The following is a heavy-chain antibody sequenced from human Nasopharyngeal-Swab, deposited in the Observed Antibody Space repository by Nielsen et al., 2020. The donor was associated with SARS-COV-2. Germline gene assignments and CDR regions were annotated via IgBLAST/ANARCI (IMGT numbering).Heavy chain of an antibody. CDR2: IYHSGST. CDR3: ASLRSAPGDDAFDI. CDR1: GGSFSGYS. Sequence: SETLSLTFAVYGGSFSGYSWSWIRQPPGKGLEWIGYIYHSGSTYYNPSLKSRVTISVDRSKNQFSLKLSSVTAADTAVYYCASLRSAPGDDAFDIWGQGTMVTVSS. D-gene: IGHD4-17*01. V-gene: IGHV4-30-2*01. J-gene: IGHJ3*02.